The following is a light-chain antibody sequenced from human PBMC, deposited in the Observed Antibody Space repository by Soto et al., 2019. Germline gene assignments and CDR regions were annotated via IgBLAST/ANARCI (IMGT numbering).Light chain of an antibody. V-gene: IGLV2-14*01. CDR2: EVS. Sequence: QSALTQPASVSGSPGQSITISCTGTSSDVGGYNYVSWYQQHPDKAPKLMIYEVSNRPSGVSNRFSGSKSGNTASLTISGLQAEDEADYYCSSYTSSSTLNVVFGGGTKVTVL. CDR3: SSYTSSSTLNVV. CDR1: SSDVGGYNY. J-gene: IGLJ2*01.